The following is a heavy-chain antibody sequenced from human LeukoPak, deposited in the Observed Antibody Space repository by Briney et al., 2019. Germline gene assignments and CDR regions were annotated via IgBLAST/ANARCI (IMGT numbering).Heavy chain of an antibody. CDR3: ARAHSSGTWFDP. V-gene: IGHV4-59*01. Sequence: SETLSLTCTVSGGSICSYYWSWIRQPPGKGLEWIGYIYYSGSTNYNPTLKSRVTISVDTSKNQFSLKLSSVTAADTAVYYCARAHSSGTWFDPWGQGTLVTVSS. D-gene: IGHD6-19*01. CDR2: IYYSGST. J-gene: IGHJ5*02. CDR1: GGSICSYY.